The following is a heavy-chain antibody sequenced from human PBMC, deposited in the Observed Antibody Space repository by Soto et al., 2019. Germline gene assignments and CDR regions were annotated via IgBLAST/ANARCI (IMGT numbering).Heavy chain of an antibody. CDR2: SRDKPQGYST. D-gene: IGHD3-22*01. J-gene: IGHJ4*02. V-gene: IGHV3-72*01. CDR1: GCTLSDHY. CDR3: VRATYFSDSSGYTRCLDY. Sequence: GGSLRLSCAGSGCTLSDHYIDWVRQAPGKGLEWVGRSRDKPQGYSTAYAASVKGRFTTSRDESKNSAYLQMNSLKTEDTAVYYCVRATYFSDSSGYTRCLDYWGQGALVTVSS.